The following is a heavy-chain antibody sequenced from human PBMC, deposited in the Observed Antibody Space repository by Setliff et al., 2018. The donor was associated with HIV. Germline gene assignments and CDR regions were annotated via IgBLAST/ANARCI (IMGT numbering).Heavy chain of an antibody. CDR3: AKDGDYSNWDYDAFDI. Sequence: GGSLRLSCAASGFTFSAHGMHWVRQGPGKGLGWVAFINYDESSEYYVDSVKGRDTISRDNSKNTVDLQMNSLRAEDTAVYYCAKDGDYSNWDYDAFDIWGQGTMVTVSS. V-gene: IGHV3-30*02. D-gene: IGHD1-7*01. CDR1: GFTFSAHG. J-gene: IGHJ3*02. CDR2: INYDESSE.